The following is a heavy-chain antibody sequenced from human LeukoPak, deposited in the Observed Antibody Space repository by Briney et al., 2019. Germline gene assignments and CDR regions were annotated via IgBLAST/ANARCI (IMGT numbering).Heavy chain of an antibody. V-gene: IGHV3-23*01. CDR2: ISGSGGST. CDR3: AKRRSSLGYYFDY. J-gene: IGHJ4*02. Sequence: RGSLRLSCAASGFTFSSYAMSWVRQAPGKGLEWVSAISGSGGSTYYADSVKGRFTISRDNSKNTLYLQMNSLRAEDTAVYYCAKRRSSLGYYFDYWGQGTLVTVSS. D-gene: IGHD3-16*01. CDR1: GFTFSSYA.